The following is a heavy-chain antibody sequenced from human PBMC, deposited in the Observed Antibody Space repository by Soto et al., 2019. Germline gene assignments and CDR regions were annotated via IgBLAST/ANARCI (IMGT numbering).Heavy chain of an antibody. J-gene: IGHJ6*04. CDR3: ARVPNTGSYSYYGLDV. CDR2: IYYSGST. V-gene: IGHV4-31*03. CDR1: GSSTSRRAQG. Sequence: ALPVPCNHSGSSTSRRAQGWIWIRQHLGKSLEWIGYIYYSGSTYYNPSLKSRVTISVDTSKNQFSLKLTSVTAADTAIYYCARVPNTGSYSYYGLDVWGRGTT. D-gene: IGHD1-26*01.